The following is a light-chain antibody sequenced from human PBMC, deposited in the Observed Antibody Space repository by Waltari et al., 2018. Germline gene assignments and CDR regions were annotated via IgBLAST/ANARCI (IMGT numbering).Light chain of an antibody. J-gene: IGKJ3*01. CDR2: KTS. CDR3: QHGYGTPFT. V-gene: IGKV1-NL1*01. Sequence: DIQMTQSPSSLSASVGDRVTITCQASQGISNNLARYQQKPGKVPKLLIYKTSTLQSGVPSRFSGSGSGTDFTLTISSLQPEDFATYYCQHGYGTPFTFGPGTKLDIK. CDR1: QGISNN.